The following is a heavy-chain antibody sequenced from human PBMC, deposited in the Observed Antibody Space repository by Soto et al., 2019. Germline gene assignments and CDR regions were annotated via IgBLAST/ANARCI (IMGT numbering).Heavy chain of an antibody. CDR3: ARYYFDSSGYSNWFDP. V-gene: IGHV4-31*11. Sequence: SETLSLTCAVSGGSITSGAYYWTWIRQHPGKGLEWIAYIHYSGRTYYNPFLKSRVTISVDTSNNQFSLKLSSVTAADTAVYYCARYYFDSSGYSNWFDPWGQGTLVTVSS. D-gene: IGHD3-22*01. J-gene: IGHJ5*02. CDR1: GGSITSGAYY. CDR2: IHYSGRT.